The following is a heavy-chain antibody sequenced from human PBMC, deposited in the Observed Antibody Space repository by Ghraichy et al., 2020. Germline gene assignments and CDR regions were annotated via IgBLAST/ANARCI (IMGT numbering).Heavy chain of an antibody. CDR3: ARDLVYCSAHTCNDY. CDR2: ISYDGTND. J-gene: IGHJ4*02. V-gene: IGHV3-30-3*01. D-gene: IGHD2-15*01. Sequence: GGSLRLSCAASGFIFSTYTMHWVRQAPGKGLEWVAVISYDGTNDYYADSVQGRFTISRDNSKNTLYLQMNSLRADDTAVYYCARDLVYCSAHTCNDYWGQGTLVAVSS. CDR1: GFIFSTYT.